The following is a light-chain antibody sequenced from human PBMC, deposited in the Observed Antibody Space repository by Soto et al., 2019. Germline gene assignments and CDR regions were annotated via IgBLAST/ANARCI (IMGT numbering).Light chain of an antibody. J-gene: IGLJ2*01. CDR2: EVS. CDR1: SSDVGGYNC. Sequence: QSALTQPASVSGSPGQSITISCTGTSSDVGGYNCVSWYQQHPGKAPKLMIYEVSNRPSGVSNRFSVSKSGNTASLTISGLQAEDEADYYCSSYTSSSYVVFGGGTKLTVL. V-gene: IGLV2-14*01. CDR3: SSYTSSSYVV.